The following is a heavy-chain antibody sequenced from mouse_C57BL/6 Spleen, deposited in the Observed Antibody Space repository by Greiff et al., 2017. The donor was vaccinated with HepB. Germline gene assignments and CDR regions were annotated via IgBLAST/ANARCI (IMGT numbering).Heavy chain of an antibody. V-gene: IGHV1-18*01. CDR2: INPNNGGT. Sequence: EVQVVESGPELVKPGASVKIPCKASGYTFTDYNMDWVKQSHGKSLEWIGDINPNNGGTIYNQKFKGKATLTVDKSSSTAYMELRSLTSEDTAVYYCARWGYGIYWYFDVWGTGTTVTVSS. CDR3: ARWGYGIYWYFDV. J-gene: IGHJ1*03. CDR1: GYTFTDYN. D-gene: IGHD2-1*01.